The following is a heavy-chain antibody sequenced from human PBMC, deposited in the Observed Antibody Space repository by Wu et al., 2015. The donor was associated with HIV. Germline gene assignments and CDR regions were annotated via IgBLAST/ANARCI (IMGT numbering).Heavy chain of an antibody. Sequence: QVQLVQSGGEVKKPGASVKVSCKASGYTFTDFFIHWVRQAPGQGLEWMGWVSPNTGGTNYAQKFQGRVTVTRDTSINTAYMELSRLTSDDTAVFYCARELTLAPRRGLAYWGQGTLVTVSS. V-gene: IGHV1-2*02. CDR3: ARELTLAPRRGLAY. D-gene: IGHD6-6*01. J-gene: IGHJ4*02. CDR2: VSPNTGGT. CDR1: GYTFTDFF.